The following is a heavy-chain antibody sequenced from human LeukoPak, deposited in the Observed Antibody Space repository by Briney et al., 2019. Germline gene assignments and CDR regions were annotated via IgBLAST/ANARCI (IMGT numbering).Heavy chain of an antibody. J-gene: IGHJ4*02. CDR2: INSDGSST. V-gene: IGHV3-74*01. D-gene: IGHD3-16*01. CDR3: ARDFGGPLFDY. Sequence: GVSLRLSCVASGFTFSSYWMHWVRQAPGKGLVWVSRINSDGSSTSHADSVKGRFTFSRDNAKNTLYLQMNSLRADDTAVYYCARDFGGPLFDYWGQGPLVTVSS. CDR1: GFTFSSYW.